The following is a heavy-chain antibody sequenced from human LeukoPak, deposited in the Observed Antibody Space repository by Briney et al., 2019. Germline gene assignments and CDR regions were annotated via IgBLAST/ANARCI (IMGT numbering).Heavy chain of an antibody. CDR2: ISYDGSNK. CDR3: AKDSSGAAACDY. D-gene: IGHD6-13*01. CDR1: GFTFSSYG. J-gene: IGHJ4*02. Sequence: GSLRLSCAASGFTFSSYGMHWVRQAPGKGLEWVAVISYDGSNKYYADSVKGRFTISRDNSKNTLYLQMNSLRAEDTAVYYCAKDSSGAAACDYWGQGTLVTVSS. V-gene: IGHV3-30*18.